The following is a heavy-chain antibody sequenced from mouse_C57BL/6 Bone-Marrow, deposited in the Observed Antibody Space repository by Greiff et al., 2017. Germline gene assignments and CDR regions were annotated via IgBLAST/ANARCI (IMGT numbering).Heavy chain of an antibody. CDR2: ICPRSGNT. J-gene: IGHJ2*01. V-gene: IGHV1-81*01. CDR1: GYTFTSYG. D-gene: IGHD1-1*01. CDR3: ARVYYYGSSDYFDY. Sequence: VQLQQSGAELARPGASVKLSCKASGYTFTSYGISWVQQRTGQGLEWLGGICPRSGNTYYNEKFKGKATLTADKSSSTAYMELRSLTYEDYAVYFCARVYYYGSSDYFDYWGQGTTLTVSS.